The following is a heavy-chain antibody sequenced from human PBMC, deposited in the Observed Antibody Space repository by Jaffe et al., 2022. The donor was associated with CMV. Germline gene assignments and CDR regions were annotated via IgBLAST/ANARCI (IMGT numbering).Heavy chain of an antibody. CDR2: IYYSGST. Sequence: QVQLQESGPGLVKPSQTLSLTCTVSGGSISSGGYYWSWIRQHPGKGLEWIGYIYYSGSTYYNPSLKSRVTISVDTSKNQFSLKLSSVTAADTAVYYCARQEHDYGDSGDWFDPWGQGTLVTVSS. J-gene: IGHJ5*02. D-gene: IGHD4-17*01. CDR3: ARQEHDYGDSGDWFDP. CDR1: GGSISSGGYY. V-gene: IGHV4-31*03.